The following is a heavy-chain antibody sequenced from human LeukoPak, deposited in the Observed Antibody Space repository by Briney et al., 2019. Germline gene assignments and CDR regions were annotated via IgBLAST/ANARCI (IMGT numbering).Heavy chain of an antibody. CDR3: ARERTHAADSDRNPAPPDY. J-gene: IGHJ4*02. CDR2: IIPIVGIA. CDR1: GGTFSSSA. V-gene: IGHV1-69*04. D-gene: IGHD6-13*01. Sequence: GASVKVSCKASGGTFSSSAISWVRQAPGQGLEWMGRIIPIVGIANYAQKFQGRVTITADRSTSTAYMELSSLRSEDTAVYYCARERTHAADSDRNPAPPDYWGQGTLVTVSS.